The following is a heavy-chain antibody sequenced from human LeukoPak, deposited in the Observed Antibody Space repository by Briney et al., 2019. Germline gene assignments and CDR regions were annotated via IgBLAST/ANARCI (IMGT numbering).Heavy chain of an antibody. Sequence: PGGSLGLSCAASGFTFSSYAMHWVRQAPGKGLEWVAVISYDGSNKYYADSVKGRFTISRDNSKNTLYLQMNSLRAEDTAVYYCARDGGSGSRLDYWGQGTLVTVSS. CDR1: GFTFSSYA. CDR2: ISYDGSNK. CDR3: ARDGGSGSRLDY. J-gene: IGHJ4*02. V-gene: IGHV3-30-3*01. D-gene: IGHD1-26*01.